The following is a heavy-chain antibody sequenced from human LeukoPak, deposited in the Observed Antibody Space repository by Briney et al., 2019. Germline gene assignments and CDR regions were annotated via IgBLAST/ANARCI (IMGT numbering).Heavy chain of an antibody. Sequence: SETLSLTCAVSGGSISNDSWSWVRQPPGRGLEWIGHIFYTGSTTYHTSLKRRLTISADTSKNQFSLRLNSVTAADTAVYYCARLSLKVKRRWHYYY. D-gene: IGHD4-23*01. J-gene: IGHJ6*01. CDR3: ARLSLKVKRRWHYYY. CDR2: IFYTGST. V-gene: IGHV4-59*01. CDR1: GGSISNDS.